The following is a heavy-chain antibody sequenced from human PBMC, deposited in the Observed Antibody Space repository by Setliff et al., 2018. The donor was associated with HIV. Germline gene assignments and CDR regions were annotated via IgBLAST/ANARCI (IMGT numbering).Heavy chain of an antibody. Sequence: GESLKISCKGSGYSFTSYWIGWVRQMPGKGLEWRGIIYPGDSDTRYSPSFQGQVTISADKSINTAYLQWSSLQASDTAMYYCVTSVVNPKTTGFGYWGQGTLVTVSS. CDR1: GYSFTSYW. D-gene: IGHD3-22*01. V-gene: IGHV5-51*01. CDR3: VTSVVNPKTTGFGY. CDR2: IYPGDSDT. J-gene: IGHJ4*02.